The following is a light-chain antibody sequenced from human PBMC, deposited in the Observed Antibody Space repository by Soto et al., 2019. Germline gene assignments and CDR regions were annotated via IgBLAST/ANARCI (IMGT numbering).Light chain of an antibody. Sequence: QPVLTQPPSVSGAPGQRVTISCTGSSSNIGAGYDVHWYQQLPGTAPKLLIYGNSNRPSGVPDRFSGSKSGTSASLAITGLQAEDEADYDCQSYDSSLSVVVFGGGTKLTVL. V-gene: IGLV1-40*01. CDR3: QSYDSSLSVVV. CDR2: GNS. J-gene: IGLJ2*01. CDR1: SSNIGAGYD.